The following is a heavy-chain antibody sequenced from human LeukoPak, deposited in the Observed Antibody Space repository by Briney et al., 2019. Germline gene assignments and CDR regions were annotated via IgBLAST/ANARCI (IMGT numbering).Heavy chain of an antibody. CDR1: GGSISNYH. D-gene: IGHD6-19*01. CDR2: IHTSGST. V-gene: IGHV4-4*07. J-gene: IGHJ4*02. Sequence: PSETLSLTCTVSGGSISNYHWTWIRQPAGKGLEWIGQIHTSGSTNYNPPLKSRVTMSIDTTEDQVSLTIRSVTAADTAFYYCARGDISSGWSFDYWGQGILVIVSS. CDR3: ARGDISSGWSFDY.